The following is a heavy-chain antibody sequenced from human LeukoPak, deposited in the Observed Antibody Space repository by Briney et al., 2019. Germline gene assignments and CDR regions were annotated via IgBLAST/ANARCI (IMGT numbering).Heavy chain of an antibody. D-gene: IGHD1-7*01. CDR1: GGSISSYY. J-gene: IGHJ6*02. CDR2: IYYSGST. V-gene: IGHV4-59*01. CDR3: ARDNWNYGSSMDV. Sequence: SETLSLTCSVSGGSISSYYWSWIRQPPGKGLEWIGYIYYSGSTNYNPSLKSRVTISVDTSKNQFSLKLSSVTAADTAVYYCARDNWNYGSSMDVWGQGATVTVSS.